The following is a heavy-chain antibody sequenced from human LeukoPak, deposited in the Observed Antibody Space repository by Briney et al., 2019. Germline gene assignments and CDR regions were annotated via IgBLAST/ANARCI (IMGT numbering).Heavy chain of an antibody. CDR3: ARAKGYCSSTSCYIRY. D-gene: IGHD2-2*02. CDR2: ISYDGSNK. V-gene: IGHV3-30*01. J-gene: IGHJ4*02. Sequence: PGRSLRLPYAASGFTSSSYAMHWVRQAPGKGLEWVAVISYDGSNKYCADTVKGRFTIARDNSKNTRYLQMNSLRAEDTAVYYCARAKGYCSSTSCYIRYWGQGTLATVSS. CDR1: GFTSSSYA.